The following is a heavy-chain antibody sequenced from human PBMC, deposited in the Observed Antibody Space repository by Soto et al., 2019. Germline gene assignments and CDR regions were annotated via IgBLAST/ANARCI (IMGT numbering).Heavy chain of an antibody. Sequence: QVQLVESGGGVVQPGRSLRLSCAASGFTFSSYGMHWVRQAPGKGLEWVAVISYDGSNKYYADSVKGRFTISRDNSKNTLYLQMNSLRAEDTAVYYWAKDFFDPWGQGTLVTVSS. J-gene: IGHJ5*02. CDR3: AKDFFDP. V-gene: IGHV3-30*18. CDR1: GFTFSSYG. CDR2: ISYDGSNK.